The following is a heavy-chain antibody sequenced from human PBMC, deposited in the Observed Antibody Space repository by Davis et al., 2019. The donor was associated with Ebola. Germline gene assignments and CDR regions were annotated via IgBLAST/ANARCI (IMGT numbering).Heavy chain of an antibody. CDR2: IIPIFGTA. V-gene: IGHV1-69*06. Sequence: AASVKVSCKASGGTFRTFAISWLRQAPGQGLEWMGGIIPIFGTANYAQKFQGRVTITADKSTSTAYMELSSLRSEDTAVYYCARVGALLYGGNSGDWFDPWGQGTLVTVSS. D-gene: IGHD4-23*01. CDR1: GGTFRTFA. CDR3: ARVGALLYGGNSGDWFDP. J-gene: IGHJ5*02.